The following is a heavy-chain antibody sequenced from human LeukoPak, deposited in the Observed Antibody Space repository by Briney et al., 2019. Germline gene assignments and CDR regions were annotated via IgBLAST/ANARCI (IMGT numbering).Heavy chain of an antibody. V-gene: IGHV4-59*01. Sequence: SETLSLTCSVSGASINNYYWTWIRQPPGKGLEWIGYVYHTGASGYHPSLKSRVAMSLDTSKNQVSLILRSVTAADTAVYFCTRVVNGGHFDYWGQGTLVTVSS. CDR2: VYHTGAS. CDR3: TRVVNGGHFDY. J-gene: IGHJ4*02. D-gene: IGHD2-8*01. CDR1: GASINNYY.